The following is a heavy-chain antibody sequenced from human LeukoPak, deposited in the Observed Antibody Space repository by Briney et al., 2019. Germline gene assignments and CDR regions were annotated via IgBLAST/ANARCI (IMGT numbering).Heavy chain of an antibody. V-gene: IGHV5-51*01. CDR1: GYSFTSYW. J-gene: IGHJ5*02. Sequence: GESLKISCKGSGYSFTSYWIGWVRQMPGKGLEWMGIIYPGDSDTRYSPSFQGQVTTSADKSISTAYLQWSSLKASDTAMCYCARHTRAERFGELLLSFSWFDPWGQGTLVTVSS. CDR2: IYPGDSDT. D-gene: IGHD3-10*01. CDR3: ARHTRAERFGELLLSFSWFDP.